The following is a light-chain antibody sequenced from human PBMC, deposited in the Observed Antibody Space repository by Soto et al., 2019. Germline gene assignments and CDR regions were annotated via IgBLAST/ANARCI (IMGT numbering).Light chain of an antibody. CDR3: QQYNTWPPRFT. Sequence: EIVMTQSPAILSLSPGETATLSCRASQSVTTKLAWYQQRPGQTPRLLIYNASTRATAVPARFSGGGSVTEFSLTISSLQSDDFGVYYCQQYNTWPPRFTFGPGTKVDIK. V-gene: IGKV3-15*01. CDR2: NAS. J-gene: IGKJ3*01. CDR1: QSVTTK.